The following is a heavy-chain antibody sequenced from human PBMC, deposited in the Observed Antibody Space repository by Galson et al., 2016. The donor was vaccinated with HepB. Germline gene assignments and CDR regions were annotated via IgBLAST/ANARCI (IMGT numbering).Heavy chain of an antibody. CDR1: GYTFTTYD. CDR3: TSGGVVRSDP. J-gene: IGHJ5*02. D-gene: IGHD3-10*01. V-gene: IGHV1-8*01. CDR2: MNANNGNT. Sequence: SVKVSCKASGYTFTTYDINWVRQATGQGLEWMGWMNANNGNTGYAHKFQGRVIMTRKTSISTAYMELTNMRSEDTAVYYCTSGGVVRSDPWGQRTLVIVSS.